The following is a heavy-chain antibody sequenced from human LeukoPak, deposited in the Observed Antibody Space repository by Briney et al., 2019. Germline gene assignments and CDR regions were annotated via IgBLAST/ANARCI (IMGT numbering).Heavy chain of an antibody. J-gene: IGHJ6*03. V-gene: IGHV1-69*01. Sequence: SVKVSCKASGGTFSSYAISWVRQAPGQGLEWMGGIIPIFGTANYAQKFQGRVTITADESTSTAYMELSSLRSEGTAAYYCARGYYYDSSAQDPPLNYYYYYYMDVWGKGTTVTVSS. CDR2: IIPIFGTA. D-gene: IGHD3-22*01. CDR1: GGTFSSYA. CDR3: ARGYYYDSSAQDPPLNYYYYYYMDV.